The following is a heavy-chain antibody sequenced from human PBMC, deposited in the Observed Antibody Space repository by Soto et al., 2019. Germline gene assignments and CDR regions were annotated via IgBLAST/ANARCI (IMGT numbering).Heavy chain of an antibody. CDR3: ARRWGYSFDY. CDR1: GGSVSSGSYY. Sequence: PSETLSLTCTVSGGSVSSGSYYWAWIRQSPGGGLESIGYVSNTATTTYNPSLKNRVTISVDTSKNQFSLKLSSVTAADTAVYYCARRWGYSFDYWGQGTLVTVSS. J-gene: IGHJ4*02. CDR2: VSNTATT. D-gene: IGHD3-22*01. V-gene: IGHV4-61*01.